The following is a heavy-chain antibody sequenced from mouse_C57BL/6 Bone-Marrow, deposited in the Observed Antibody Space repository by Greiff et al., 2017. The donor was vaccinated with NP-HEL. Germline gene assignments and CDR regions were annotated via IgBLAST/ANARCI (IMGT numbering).Heavy chain of an antibody. CDR2: ISSGGDYI. CDR1: GFTFSSYA. V-gene: IGHV5-9-1*02. Sequence: EVQGVESGEGLVKPGGSLKLSCAASGFTFSSYAMSWVRQTPEKRLEWVAYISSGGDYIYYADTVQGRFTISRDNARNTLYLQMSSLKSEDTAMYYCTRAFYYGTSYWYFDVWGTGTTLTVSS. CDR3: TRAFYYGTSYWYFDV. J-gene: IGHJ1*03. D-gene: IGHD1-1*01.